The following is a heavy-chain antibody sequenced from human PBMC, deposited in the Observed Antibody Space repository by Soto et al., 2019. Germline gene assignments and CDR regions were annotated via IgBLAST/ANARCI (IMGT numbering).Heavy chain of an antibody. V-gene: IGHV3-30*03. CDR3: AGGHYFGDY. D-gene: IGHD1-26*01. J-gene: IGHJ4*02. CDR1: GFTFSSDG. Sequence: QVQLVESGGGVVQPGRSLRLSCAASGFTFSSDGMQWVRQAPGKGLEWVSLTSYDGSDKYYADSVKGRFTISRDNSKNTLYLQMNSLRAEDTAVYFCAGGHYFGDYWGQGTQVTVSS. CDR2: TSYDGSDK.